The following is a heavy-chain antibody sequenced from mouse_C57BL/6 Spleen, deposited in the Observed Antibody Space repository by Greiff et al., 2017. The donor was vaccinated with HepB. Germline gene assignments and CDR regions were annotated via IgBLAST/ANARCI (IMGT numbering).Heavy chain of an antibody. CDR3: ARRYYGSSSWFAY. CDR1: GYTFTNYW. D-gene: IGHD1-1*01. J-gene: IGHJ3*01. Sequence: VKLQESGAELVRPGTSVKMSCKASGYTFTNYWIGWAKQRPGHGLEWIGDIYPGGGYTNYNEKFKGKATLTADKSSSTAYMQFSSLTSEDSAIYYCARRYYGSSSWFAYWGQGTLVTVSA. CDR2: IYPGGGYT. V-gene: IGHV1-63*01.